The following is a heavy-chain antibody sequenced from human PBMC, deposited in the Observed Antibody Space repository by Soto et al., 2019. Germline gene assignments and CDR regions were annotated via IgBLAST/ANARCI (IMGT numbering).Heavy chain of an antibody. CDR2: IYWDDDK. D-gene: IGHD5-12*01. V-gene: IGHV2-5*02. Sequence: QITLEESGPTLVKPTQTLTLTCTFSGFSLTTRPIGVGWIRQPPGKALEWLAVIYWDDDKRYSPSLRSRLTVTKDTSKKQLVLTMTDMDPVDTATYYCAHRLGGYTWNDGYLDFWGQGILVSVSS. CDR1: GFSLTTRPIG. J-gene: IGHJ4*02. CDR3: AHRLGGYTWNDGYLDF.